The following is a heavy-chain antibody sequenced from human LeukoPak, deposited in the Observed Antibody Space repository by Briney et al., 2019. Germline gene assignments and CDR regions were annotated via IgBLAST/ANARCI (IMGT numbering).Heavy chain of an antibody. CDR2: INHSGST. V-gene: IGHV4-34*01. CDR3: ASGAWGRGFDP. CDR1: GGSFSGYY. J-gene: IGHJ5*02. D-gene: IGHD3-16*01. Sequence: SETLSLTCAVYGGSFSGYYWSWIRQPPGKGLEWIGEINHSGSTNYNPSLKSRVTISVDTSKNQFPLKLSSVTAADTAVYYCASGAWGRGFDPWGQGTLVTVSS.